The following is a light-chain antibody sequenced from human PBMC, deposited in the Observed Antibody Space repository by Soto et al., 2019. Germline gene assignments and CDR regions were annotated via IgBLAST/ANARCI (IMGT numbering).Light chain of an antibody. CDR1: QSVGSS. CDR3: QQRSNWPWT. J-gene: IGKJ1*01. CDR2: DAS. Sequence: EIVLTQSPATLSFSQGERATLSCRASQSVGSSLAWYQQKPGQAPRLFIYDASDRATGIPARFSGSGSGTDFTLTISSLEPEDFAVYYCQQRSNWPWTFGQGTKVDIK. V-gene: IGKV3-11*01.